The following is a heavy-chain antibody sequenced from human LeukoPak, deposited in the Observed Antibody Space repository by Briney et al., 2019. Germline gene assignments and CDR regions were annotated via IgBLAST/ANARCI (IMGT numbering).Heavy chain of an antibody. D-gene: IGHD3-10*01. CDR1: GYTLTDYY. Sequence: ASVKVSCKASGYTLTDYYIHWVRQAPGQGPEWMGWINPNTGGTNYAQKFRGRVTMSSDTSMSTAYMELSSLRSDDTAVYYCARDFYGLGTYYSGYWGQGTPVTVSS. CDR2: INPNTGGT. CDR3: ARDFYGLGTYYSGY. V-gene: IGHV1-2*02. J-gene: IGHJ4*02.